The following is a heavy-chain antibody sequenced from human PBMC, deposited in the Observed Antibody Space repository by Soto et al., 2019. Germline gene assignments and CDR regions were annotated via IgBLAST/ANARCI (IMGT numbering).Heavy chain of an antibody. J-gene: IGHJ5*02. CDR2: IYYSGST. V-gene: IGHV4-31*03. Sequence: QVQLQESGPGLMKPSQTLSLTCTVSGGSISSGGYYWSWIRQHPGKVLEWIGYIYYSGSTYYNPSLKSRVTRSVDTSKNQFSLKLSSVTAADTAVYYCAREEGGGYDHRWFDPWGQGTLVNVSS. CDR3: AREEGGGYDHRWFDP. D-gene: IGHD5-12*01. CDR1: GGSISSGGYY.